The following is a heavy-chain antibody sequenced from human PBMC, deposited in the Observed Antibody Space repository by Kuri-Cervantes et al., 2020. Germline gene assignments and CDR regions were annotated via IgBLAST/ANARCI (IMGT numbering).Heavy chain of an antibody. CDR2: IIPIFGTA. CDR1: VGTFSSYA. J-gene: IGHJ6*02. Sequence: SSVKVSCKASVGTFSSYAISWVRQAPGQGLEWMGGIIPIFGTANYAQKFQGRVTITADESTSTAYMELSSLRSGDTAVYYCARRFNNHHKYFSYGMDVWGQGTTVTVSS. CDR3: ARRFNNHHKYFSYGMDV. V-gene: IGHV1-69*13. D-gene: IGHD1-14*01.